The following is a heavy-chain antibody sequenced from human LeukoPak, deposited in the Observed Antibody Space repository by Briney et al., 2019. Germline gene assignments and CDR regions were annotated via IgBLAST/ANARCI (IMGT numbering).Heavy chain of an antibody. D-gene: IGHD3-3*01. V-gene: IGHV4-34*01. J-gene: IGHJ5*02. CDR1: GESFSGYY. Sequence: SETLSLTCAVYGESFSGYYWSWIRQPPGKGLEWIGEINHSGSTNYNPSLKSRVTISVDTSKNQFSLKLSSVTAADTAVYYCARGRMVLRFLEWLPKPNWFDPWGQGTLVTVSS. CDR3: ARGRMVLRFLEWLPKPNWFDP. CDR2: INHSGST.